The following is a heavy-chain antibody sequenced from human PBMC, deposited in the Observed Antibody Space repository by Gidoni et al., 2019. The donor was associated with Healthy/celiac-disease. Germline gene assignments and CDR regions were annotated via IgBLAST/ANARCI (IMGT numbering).Heavy chain of an antibody. Sequence: QVQLQQWGAGLLKPSETLSLTCAVYGGSFSGYYWSWIRQPPGKGLEWIGEINHSGSTNYNPSLKSRVTISVDTSKNQFSLKLSSVTAADTAVYYCARGFKPPLPYYYYYYGMDVWGQGTTVTVSS. J-gene: IGHJ6*02. V-gene: IGHV4-34*01. CDR1: GGSFSGYY. CDR2: INHSGST. CDR3: ARGFKPPLPYYYYYYGMDV.